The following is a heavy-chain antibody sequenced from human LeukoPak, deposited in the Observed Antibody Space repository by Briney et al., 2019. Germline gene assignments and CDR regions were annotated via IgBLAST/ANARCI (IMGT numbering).Heavy chain of an antibody. Sequence: GRSLRLSCAASGFSFSTYDMHWVRQAPGKGLEWVAIISPDGANKDYADSVKGRFTISRDNSKNSLYVQMNSLRVEDTAVYYCVLGHYGGLFDNWGQGTLVTVSA. J-gene: IGHJ4*02. CDR2: ISPDGANK. D-gene: IGHD4-23*01. CDR3: VLGHYGGLFDN. V-gene: IGHV3-30*03. CDR1: GFSFSTYD.